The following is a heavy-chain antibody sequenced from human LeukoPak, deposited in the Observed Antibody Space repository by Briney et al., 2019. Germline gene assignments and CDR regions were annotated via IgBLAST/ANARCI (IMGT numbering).Heavy chain of an antibody. CDR2: ISGSGGST. D-gene: IGHD4-17*01. J-gene: IGHJ4*02. CDR3: ARQPNYGDYVDS. CDR1: LCTFSRCA. Sequence: PGGSLRLSCAASLCTFSRCAMSWVRQAPGKGLEWVSGISGSGGSTFYADSVKGRLTISRDNYKNSLYLQMNSLRAEDTAVFYCARQPNYGDYVDSWGQGTLVTVSS. V-gene: IGHV3-23*01.